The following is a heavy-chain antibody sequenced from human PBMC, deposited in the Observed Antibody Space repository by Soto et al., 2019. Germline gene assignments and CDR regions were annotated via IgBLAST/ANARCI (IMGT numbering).Heavy chain of an antibody. J-gene: IGHJ4*02. V-gene: IGHV3-7*01. D-gene: IGHD1-1*01. Sequence: EVQLVESGGGLVQPGGSLRLSCAASGFTISSYWMSWVRQAPGKGLEWVANIKQDGSEKYYVDSVKGRFTISRDNAKNSLYLQMNSLRAEDTAVYYCAREGRAGWNRLREFDYWRQGTLVTVSS. CDR2: IKQDGSEK. CDR1: GFTISSYW. CDR3: AREGRAGWNRLREFDY.